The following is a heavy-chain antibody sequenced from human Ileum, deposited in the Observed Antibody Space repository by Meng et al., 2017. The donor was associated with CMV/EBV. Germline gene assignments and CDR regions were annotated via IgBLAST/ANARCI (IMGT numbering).Heavy chain of an antibody. V-gene: IGHV4-4*07. CDR3: ARGQTVRGFEY. J-gene: IGHJ4*02. Sequence: LREWCPGLGNPSETLSLTCTVSSASISPYYWNWIRQPAGKGLEWIGRIYTGGPTDYNPSLKSRVTMSVDTYKNQFFLNLSSVTAADTAVYYCARGQTVRGFEYWGLGILVTVSS. D-gene: IGHD3-10*01. CDR2: IYTGGPT. CDR1: SASISPYY.